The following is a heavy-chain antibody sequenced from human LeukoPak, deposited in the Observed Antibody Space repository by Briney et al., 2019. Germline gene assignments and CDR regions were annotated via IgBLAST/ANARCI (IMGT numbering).Heavy chain of an antibody. D-gene: IGHD6-19*01. CDR1: GGSISSSSYY. J-gene: IGHJ4*02. CDR2: IYYSGST. V-gene: IGHV4-39*01. CDR3: ARRSSGWFFDY. Sequence: SETLSLTCAVSGGSISSSSYYWGWIRQPPGKGLEWIGSIYYSGSTYYNPSLKSRVTISVDTSKNQFSLKLSSVTAADTAVYYCARRSSGWFFDYWGQGTLVTVSS.